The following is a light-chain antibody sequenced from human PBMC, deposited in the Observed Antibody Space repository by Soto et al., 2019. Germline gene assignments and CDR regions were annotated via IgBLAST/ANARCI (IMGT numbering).Light chain of an antibody. CDR3: SSYTSNGTLV. CDR2: DVS. V-gene: IGLV2-14*01. J-gene: IGLJ2*01. CDR1: SSDVGGYNY. Sequence: QSALTQPAFVSGSPGQSITISCTGTSSDVGGYNYVSWYQQHPGKAPKLMIYDVSNRPSGVSNRFSGSKSDNTASLTISGLQAEDEADYYCSSYTSNGTLVFGGGTKLTVL.